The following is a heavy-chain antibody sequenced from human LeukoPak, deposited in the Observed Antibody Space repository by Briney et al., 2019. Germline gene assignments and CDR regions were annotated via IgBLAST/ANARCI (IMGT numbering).Heavy chain of an antibody. CDR3: AKDGVAGEVY. V-gene: IGHV3-11*01. J-gene: IGHJ4*02. D-gene: IGHD2-8*01. CDR2: ISSSGSTI. Sequence: GGSLRLSCAASGFTFSAYYMSWVRQAPGKGLEWVSYISSSGSTIYYADSVKGRFTISRDNAKNLLYLQMNSLRAGDTAVYYCAKDGVAGEVYWGQGTLVTVSS. CDR1: GFTFSAYY.